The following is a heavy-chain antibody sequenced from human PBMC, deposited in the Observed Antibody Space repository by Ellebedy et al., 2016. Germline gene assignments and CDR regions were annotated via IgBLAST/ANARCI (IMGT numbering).Heavy chain of an antibody. V-gene: IGHV1-18*01. CDR2: ISAYNGDT. J-gene: IGHJ4*02. D-gene: IGHD2-21*02. Sequence: ASVKVSXXASGYTFTSYGIIWVRQAPGQGLEWMGWISAYNGDTRYAQKVQGRVIMTTDTSTSTVHMEMTSLRADDTAVYYCARDGGQQVTPVAYWGQGTRVTVSS. CDR3: ARDGGQQVTPVAY. CDR1: GYTFTSYG.